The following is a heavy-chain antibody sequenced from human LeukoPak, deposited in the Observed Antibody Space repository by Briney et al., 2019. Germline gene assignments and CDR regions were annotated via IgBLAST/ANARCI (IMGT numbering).Heavy chain of an antibody. CDR1: GFTFSSYG. Sequence: GRSLRLSCVASGFTFSSYGMHWVRQAPGKGLEWVAVISYDGSNKYYADSVKGRFTISRDNSKNTLYLQMNSLRAEDTAVYYCAKDRGVAVAGTGGLFDYWGQGTLVTVSS. D-gene: IGHD6-19*01. J-gene: IGHJ4*02. V-gene: IGHV3-30*18. CDR3: AKDRGVAVAGTGGLFDY. CDR2: ISYDGSNK.